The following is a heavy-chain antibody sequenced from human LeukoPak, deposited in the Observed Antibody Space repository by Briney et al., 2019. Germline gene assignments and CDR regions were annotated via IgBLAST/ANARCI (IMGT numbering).Heavy chain of an antibody. D-gene: IGHD4-17*01. CDR3: TTLRDYGDYPYYFDY. J-gene: IGHJ4*02. V-gene: IGHV3-23*01. Sequence: GGSLRLSCAASGFTFSSYAMSWVRQAPGKGLEWVSGISGSGGTTYYADSVKGRFTISRDNSKNTLYLQMNSLRAEDTAVYYCTTLRDYGDYPYYFDYWGQGTLVTVSS. CDR2: ISGSGGTT. CDR1: GFTFSSYA.